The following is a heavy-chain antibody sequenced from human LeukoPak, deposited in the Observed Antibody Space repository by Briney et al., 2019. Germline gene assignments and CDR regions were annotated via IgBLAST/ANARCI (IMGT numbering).Heavy chain of an antibody. CDR3: ARGLGLTAVTEYYFDY. CDR1: GDSVSIYY. Sequence: PSETLSLTCTVSGDSVSIYYWSWIRQPPGKGLEWIGYVSYSGSTDYNPSLKSRVTISVDTSKNQFSLKLSSVTAADTAVYYCARGLGLTAVTEYYFDYWGQGTLVTVSS. V-gene: IGHV4-59*08. J-gene: IGHJ4*02. CDR2: VSYSGST. D-gene: IGHD4-17*01.